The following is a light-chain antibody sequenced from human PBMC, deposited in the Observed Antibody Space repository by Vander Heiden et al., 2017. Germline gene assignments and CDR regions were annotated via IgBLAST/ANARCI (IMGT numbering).Light chain of an antibody. CDR2: EVS. CDR3: SAYAGSNNVV. Sequence: QSALPQPPSASGSPGQSVTISCTGTSSDVGGYNYVSWYQQHPGKAPKLMIYEVSKRPSGVPDRFSGSKSGNTASLTVSGLQAEEEADYYGSAYAGSNNVVFGGGTKLTVL. CDR1: SSDVGGYNY. J-gene: IGLJ2*01. V-gene: IGLV2-8*01.